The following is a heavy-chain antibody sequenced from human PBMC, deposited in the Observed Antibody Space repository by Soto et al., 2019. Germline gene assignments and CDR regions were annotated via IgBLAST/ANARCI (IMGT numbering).Heavy chain of an antibody. CDR1: GFTFSNAW. J-gene: IGHJ4*02. Sequence: PGGSLRLSCAASGFTFSNAWMNWVRQAPGKGLEWVGRIKSKTDGGTTDYAAPVKGRFTISRDDSKNTLYLQMNSLKTEDTAVYYCTTDITRYSSSWFRSQVDYWGQGTLVTVSS. CDR3: TTDITRYSSSWFRSQVDY. D-gene: IGHD6-13*01. CDR2: IKSKTDGGTT. V-gene: IGHV3-15*07.